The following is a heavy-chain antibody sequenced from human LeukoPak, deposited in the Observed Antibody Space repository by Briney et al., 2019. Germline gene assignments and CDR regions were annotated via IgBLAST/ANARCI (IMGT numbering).Heavy chain of an antibody. V-gene: IGHV3-21*01. Sequence: GGSLRLSCAASGFTFSSYSMNWVRQAPGKGLEWVSSISSSYIYYADPVKGRFTISRDNAKNSLYLQMNSLRAEDTAVYYCARDQGAFDIWGQGTMVTVSS. CDR3: ARDQGAFDI. CDR2: ISSSYI. CDR1: GFTFSSYS. J-gene: IGHJ3*02.